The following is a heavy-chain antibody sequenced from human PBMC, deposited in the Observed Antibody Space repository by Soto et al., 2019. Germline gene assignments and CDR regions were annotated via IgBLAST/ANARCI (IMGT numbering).Heavy chain of an antibody. CDR2: ISDDGSNI. CDR1: GFTFSRYP. Sequence: LRLSCAAYGFTFSRYPMHWVRQAPGKGLEWVAGISDDGSNIQYADSVKGRLTVSRDDSKSTLYLQMNSLGAEDTAEYFCAREEPHPAPLVFWGQGTQVTVSS. J-gene: IGHJ4*02. CDR3: AREEPHPAPLVF. V-gene: IGHV3-30-3*01.